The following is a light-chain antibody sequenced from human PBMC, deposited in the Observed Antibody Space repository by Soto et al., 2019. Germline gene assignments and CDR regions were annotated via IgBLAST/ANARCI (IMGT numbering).Light chain of an antibody. J-gene: IGLJ1*01. CDR2: DVT. V-gene: IGLV2-14*03. CDR1: HNDVGHENF. Sequence: QSALAQPASVSGSPGQSITISCTGTHNDVGHENFVSWYQQHPDKVPKLIIYDVTRRAYGVSSRFSASKSGTTAYLAISGLQADDAADYYCCSYISDIPRFYVFGAWTKITVL. CDR3: CSYISDIPRFYV.